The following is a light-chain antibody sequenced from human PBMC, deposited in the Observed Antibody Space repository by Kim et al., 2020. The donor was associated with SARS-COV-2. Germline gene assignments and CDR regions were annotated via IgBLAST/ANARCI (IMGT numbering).Light chain of an antibody. V-gene: IGLV2-8*01. Sequence: QSVLTQPPSASGSPGQSVTISCTGTSSDVGGYNYVSWYQQHPGKAPKLMIYEVSKRPSGVPDRFSGSKSGNTASLTVSGLQAEDEADYYCSSYAGKVFGTGTKVTV. CDR2: EVS. CDR1: SSDVGGYNY. J-gene: IGLJ1*01. CDR3: SSYAGKV.